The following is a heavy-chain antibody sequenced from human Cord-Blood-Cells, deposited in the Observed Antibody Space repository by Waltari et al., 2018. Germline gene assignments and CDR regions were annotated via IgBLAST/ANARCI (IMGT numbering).Heavy chain of an antibody. J-gene: IGHJ4*02. CDR3: AKGIAVAGRWGKLAN. CDR1: GYTFTSYA. Sequence: QVQLVQSGSELKKPGASVKVSCKASGYTFTSYAMNWVRQAPGQGLEWMGWINPNPGNPTYAQGFTGRFVFSLDTSVSTAYLQISSLKAEDTAVYYCAKGIAVAGRWGKLANWGQGTLVTVSS. D-gene: IGHD6-19*01. V-gene: IGHV7-4-1*02. CDR2: INPNPGNP.